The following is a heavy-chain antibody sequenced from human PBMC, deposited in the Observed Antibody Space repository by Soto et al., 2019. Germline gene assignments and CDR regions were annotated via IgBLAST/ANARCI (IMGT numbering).Heavy chain of an antibody. CDR2: ISGSGGST. Sequence: EVQLLESGGGLVQPGGSLRLSCAASGFTFSSYAMSWVRQAPGKGLEWVSAISGSGGSTYYADSVKGRFTISRDNSKNTLYLQMNSLRAEDTAVYYCAKEDIVVVVAAPRIEYFQHWGLGTLVTVSS. D-gene: IGHD2-15*01. V-gene: IGHV3-23*01. J-gene: IGHJ1*01. CDR1: GFTFSSYA. CDR3: AKEDIVVVVAAPRIEYFQH.